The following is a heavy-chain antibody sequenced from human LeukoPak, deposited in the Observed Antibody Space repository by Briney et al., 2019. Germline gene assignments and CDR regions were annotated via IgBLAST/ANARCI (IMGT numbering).Heavy chain of an antibody. CDR3: ARGRIAARNYFGY. CDR1: GGSFSGYY. J-gene: IGHJ4*02. Sequence: SETLSLTCAVYGGSFSGYYWSWIRQPPGKGLEWIGEINHSGSTNYNPSLKSRVTISVDTSKNQFSLKLSSVTAADTAVYYCARGRIAARNYFGYWGQGTLVTVSS. CDR2: INHSGST. V-gene: IGHV4-34*01. D-gene: IGHD6-6*01.